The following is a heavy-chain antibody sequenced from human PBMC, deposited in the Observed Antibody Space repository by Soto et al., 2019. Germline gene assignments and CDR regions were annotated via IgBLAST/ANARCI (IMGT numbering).Heavy chain of an antibody. J-gene: IGHJ4*02. D-gene: IGHD3-22*01. CDR3: ARDGGGGYYDSSGYMAV. CDR1: GITVSTNY. CDR2: IYSDGKT. Sequence: EVQLVETGGGLIQPGGSLRLSCAASGITVSTNYMSWVRQAPGKGLEWVSVIYSDGKTFYADSVKGRFTISRDNSQNTVFHQMNSQRADDTSLYYCARDGGGGYYDSSGYMAVWGQGTLVTVSS. V-gene: IGHV3-53*02.